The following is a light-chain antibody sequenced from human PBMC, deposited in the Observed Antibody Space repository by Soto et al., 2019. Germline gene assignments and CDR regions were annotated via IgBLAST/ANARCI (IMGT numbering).Light chain of an antibody. CDR3: ETWDRNTVV. CDR2: LEGSGSY. V-gene: IGLV4-60*03. J-gene: IGLJ2*01. CDR1: SEHSKYI. Sequence: QLVLTQSSSASASLGSSVKLTCTLSSEHSKYIITWHQQQPGKAPRYLMKLEGSGSYNKGSGVPDRFSGSSYGAGRYLAISNLQSEDEADYYCETWDRNTVVFGGGTKLTVL.